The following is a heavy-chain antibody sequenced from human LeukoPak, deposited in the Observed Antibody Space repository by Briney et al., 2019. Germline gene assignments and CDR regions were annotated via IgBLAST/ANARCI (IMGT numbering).Heavy chain of an antibody. J-gene: IGHJ4*02. CDR3: AKLQDGPSSGYYAIDY. V-gene: IGHV3-30*18. D-gene: IGHD3-22*01. CDR2: ISYDGSNK. CDR1: GFTFSSYG. Sequence: GGSLRLSCAASGFTFSSYGMHWVRQAPGKGLEWVAVISYDGSNKYYADSVKGRFTISRDNSKNTLYLQMNSLRAEDTAVYYCAKLQDGPSSGYYAIDYWGQGTLVTVSS.